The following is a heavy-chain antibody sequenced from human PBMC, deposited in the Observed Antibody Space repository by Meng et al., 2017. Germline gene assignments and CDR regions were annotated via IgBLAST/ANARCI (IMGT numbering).Heavy chain of an antibody. CDR2: ISSSSSYI. D-gene: IGHD2-21*02. J-gene: IGHJ3*02. Sequence: GESLKISCAASGFTFSSYSMNWVRQAPGKGLEWVSSISSSSSYIYYADSVKGRFTISRDNAKNSLYLQRNSLRAEDTAVYYCARVALAESNSGDWGAFDIWGQGTMVT. V-gene: IGHV3-21*01. CDR3: ARVALAESNSGDWGAFDI. CDR1: GFTFSSYS.